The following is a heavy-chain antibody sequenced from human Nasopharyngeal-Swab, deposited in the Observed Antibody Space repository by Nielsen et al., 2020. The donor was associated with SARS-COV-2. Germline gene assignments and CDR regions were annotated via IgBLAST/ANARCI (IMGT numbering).Heavy chain of an antibody. CDR2: IYPGDSDT. CDR3: ARRVSGRPWFDS. D-gene: IGHD3-10*01. V-gene: IGHV5-51*01. Sequence: ESLKISCTASGYTFSSAWICWVRQMPGKGLEWMGIIYPGDSDTRYSPAFQGQATISADRSTTTAYLHWSSLQASDTAMYYCARRVSGRPWFDSWGQGTLVTVSS. CDR1: GYTFSSAW. J-gene: IGHJ5*01.